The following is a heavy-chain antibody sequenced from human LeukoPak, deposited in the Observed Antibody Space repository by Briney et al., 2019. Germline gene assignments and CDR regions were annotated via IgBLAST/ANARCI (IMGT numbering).Heavy chain of an antibody. CDR1: GFTFSSYS. J-gene: IGHJ4*02. CDR2: ISSSSSYI. CDR3: ARLLGIDYSSGWLFDY. Sequence: GGSLRLSCAASGFTFSSYSMNWVRQAPGKGLEWVSSISSSSSYIYYADSVKGRFTISRDNAKNSLYLQMNSLRAEDTAVYYCARLLGIDYSSGWLFDYWGQGTLVTVSS. V-gene: IGHV3-21*01. D-gene: IGHD6-19*01.